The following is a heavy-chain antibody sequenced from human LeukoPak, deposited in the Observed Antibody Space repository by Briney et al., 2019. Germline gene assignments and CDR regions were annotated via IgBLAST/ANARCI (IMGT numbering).Heavy chain of an antibody. CDR2: INPNSGNT. CDR3: ARRGIP. J-gene: IGHJ5*02. Sequence: ASVKVSCKASGYTFTDYYAYWVRQAPGQGLEWMGWINPNSGNTGYAQKFQGRVTMTRNTSISTAYMELSSLRSEDTAVYYCARRGIPWGQGTLVTVSS. D-gene: IGHD6-13*01. CDR1: GYTFTDYY. V-gene: IGHV1-8*02.